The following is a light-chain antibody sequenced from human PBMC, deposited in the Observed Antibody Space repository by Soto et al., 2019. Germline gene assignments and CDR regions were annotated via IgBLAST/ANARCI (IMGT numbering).Light chain of an antibody. Sequence: EIVMTQSPATLSVSPGERATLSCRASQSVRDNLAWYQQKPGQAPGLLIYGASIRATGISARFSGSGSGTDFTLTISSLQSEDFAIYYCHQYNNWPLTFGPGTKVAIK. CDR2: GAS. J-gene: IGKJ3*01. V-gene: IGKV3-15*01. CDR3: HQYNNWPLT. CDR1: QSVRDN.